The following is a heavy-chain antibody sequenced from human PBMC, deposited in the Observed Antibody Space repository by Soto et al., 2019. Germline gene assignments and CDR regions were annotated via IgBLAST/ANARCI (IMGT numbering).Heavy chain of an antibody. D-gene: IGHD3-16*01. CDR2: IYYSGNT. CDR3: AREGGESSDGLYYFDS. V-gene: IGHV4-30-4*01. Sequence: SETLSLTCTVSGGSTSSDNYWSWIRQPPGKGLEWIGHIYYSGNTDYNPSLKSRLAISIDTSKNQFSLKLSSVTAADTAVYFCAREGGESSDGLYYFDSWGQGSLVTV. CDR1: GGSTSSDNY. J-gene: IGHJ4*02.